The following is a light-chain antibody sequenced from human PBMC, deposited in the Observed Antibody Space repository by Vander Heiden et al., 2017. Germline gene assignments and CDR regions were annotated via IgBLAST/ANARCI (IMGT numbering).Light chain of an antibody. CDR2: GTN. Sequence: QSVLTQPTSASGTPGQRVAISCSGSRSNIGTNTVSWYQQPPGTAPKLLIYGTNQRPSGVPDRFSGSKSGTSASLAISGLQSEDEADYYCAAWDDSLKGWVFGGGTKLTVL. V-gene: IGLV1-44*01. J-gene: IGLJ3*02. CDR1: RSNIGTNT. CDR3: AAWDDSLKGWV.